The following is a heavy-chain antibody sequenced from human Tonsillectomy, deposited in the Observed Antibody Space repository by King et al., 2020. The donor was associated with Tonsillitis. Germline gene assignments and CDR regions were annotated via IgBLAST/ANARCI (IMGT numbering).Heavy chain of an antibody. CDR3: ARKSEEWALPGAAFDI. D-gene: IGHD1-26*01. V-gene: IGHV2-26*01. J-gene: IGHJ3*02. CDR2: IFSSDEK. CDR1: GFSLSNARMG. Sequence: TLKESGPVLVKPRETLTLTCTVSGFSLSNARMGVSWIRQPPGKALEWLAHIFSSDEKSYSTSLKSRLTISKDTSKSQVVLTMTNMDPVDTATYYCARKSEEWALPGAAFDIWGQGTLVTVSS.